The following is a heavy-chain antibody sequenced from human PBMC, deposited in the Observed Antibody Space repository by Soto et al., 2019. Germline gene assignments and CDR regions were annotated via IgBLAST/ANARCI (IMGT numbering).Heavy chain of an antibody. Sequence: QVQLVQSGAEVKKPGSSVKVSCKASGGTFSSYTISWVRQAPGQGLEWMGRIIPILGIANYAQKFQGRVTITADKATSTAYLELSSLRSEDTAVYYCARRSQTVPSYGDYAFDYWGQGTLVTVSS. CDR2: IIPILGIA. CDR1: GGTFSSYT. D-gene: IGHD4-17*01. V-gene: IGHV1-69*02. J-gene: IGHJ4*02. CDR3: ARRSQTVPSYGDYAFDY.